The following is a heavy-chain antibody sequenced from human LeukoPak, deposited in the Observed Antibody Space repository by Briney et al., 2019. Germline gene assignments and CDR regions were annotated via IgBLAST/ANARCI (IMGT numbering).Heavy chain of an antibody. J-gene: IGHJ4*02. D-gene: IGHD2-8*01. CDR2: IHYSGTT. Sequence: LETLSLTCTISGGSITSSGYYWGWIRQPPGKGLEWIGSIHYSGTTYYNPSLQSRVTISIDTSRTQFSLRLRSVTAADTAIYYCARPDINWGQGTLVTVSS. CDR3: ARPDIN. V-gene: IGHV4-39*01. CDR1: GGSITSSGYY.